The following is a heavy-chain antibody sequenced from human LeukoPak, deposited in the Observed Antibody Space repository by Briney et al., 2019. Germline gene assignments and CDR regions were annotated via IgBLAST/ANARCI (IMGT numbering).Heavy chain of an antibody. CDR2: IDGDGSST. Sequence: GGSLRISCAAPGFTFSSYWMHWGRQAPGKGLVGVSRIDGDGSSTNYADSVKGRFTISRDNARNTLYLQMNSLRAGDTAVYYCARSIVGACFDCWGQGTLVTVSS. CDR1: GFTFSSYW. D-gene: IGHD1-26*01. J-gene: IGHJ4*02. V-gene: IGHV3-74*01. CDR3: ARSIVGACFDC.